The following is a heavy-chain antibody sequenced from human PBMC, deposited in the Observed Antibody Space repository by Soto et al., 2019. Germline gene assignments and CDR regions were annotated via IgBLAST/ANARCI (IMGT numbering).Heavy chain of an antibody. CDR1: GGSISSSSYY. V-gene: IGHV4-39*01. D-gene: IGHD4-17*01. CDR3: ARKTTVTTDWFDP. J-gene: IGHJ5*02. CDR2: IYYSGST. Sequence: QLQLQESGPGLVKPSETLSLTCTVSGGSISSSSYYWCWIRQPPGKGLEWIGSIYYSGSTYYNPSLKRRVTISVDTSKNQFSLKLSSVTAADTAVYYCARKTTVTTDWFDPWGQGTLVTVSS.